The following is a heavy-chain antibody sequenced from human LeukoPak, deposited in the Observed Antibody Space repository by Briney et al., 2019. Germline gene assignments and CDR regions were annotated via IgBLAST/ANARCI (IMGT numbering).Heavy chain of an antibody. CDR1: GFTFSNYT. CDR2: ISYDGSNK. V-gene: IGHV3-30*14. Sequence: GGSLRLSCAASGFTFSNYTMHWVRQAPGKGLEWVAVISYDGSNKYYADSVKGRFTISRDNSKNTLYLQMNSLRAEDTAVYYCAREGEVVTDWYFDLWGRGTLVTVSS. J-gene: IGHJ2*01. D-gene: IGHD2-21*02. CDR3: AREGEVVTDWYFDL.